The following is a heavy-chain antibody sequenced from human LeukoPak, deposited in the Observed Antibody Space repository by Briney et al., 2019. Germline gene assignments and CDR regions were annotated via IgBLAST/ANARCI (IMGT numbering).Heavy chain of an antibody. V-gene: IGHV3-7*03. CDR3: ARGGGLDV. CDR2: INHNGNVN. CDR1: GFTFSSYG. D-gene: IGHD3-16*01. J-gene: IGHJ6*02. Sequence: PGGSLRLSCAASGFTFSSYGMYWARQAPGKGLEWVASINHNGNVNYYVDSVKGRFTISRDNAKNSLYLQMSNLRAEDTAVYFCARGGGLDVWGQGATVTVSS.